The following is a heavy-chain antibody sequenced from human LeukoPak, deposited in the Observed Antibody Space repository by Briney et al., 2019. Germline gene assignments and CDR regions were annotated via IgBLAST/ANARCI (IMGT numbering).Heavy chain of an antibody. Sequence: GGSLRLSCAASGFTFSSYEMNWVRQAPGKGLEWVSYISSSGSTIYYAGSVKGRFTISRDNAKNSLYLQMNSLRAEDTAVYYCARDGKYYYGSGSYSHAFDIWGQGTMVTVSS. CDR2: ISSSGSTI. V-gene: IGHV3-48*03. CDR3: ARDGKYYYGSGSYSHAFDI. J-gene: IGHJ3*02. CDR1: GFTFSSYE. D-gene: IGHD3-10*01.